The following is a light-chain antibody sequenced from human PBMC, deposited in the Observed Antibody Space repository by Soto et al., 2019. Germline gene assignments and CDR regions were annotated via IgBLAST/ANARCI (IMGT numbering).Light chain of an antibody. V-gene: IGKV3-20*01. CDR3: QQFATSPLT. CDR1: QSLSSSY. CDR2: GAS. Sequence: ENVLTQSPGTLSLSPGERATLSCRASQSLSSSYLAWYQQKPGQAPRLLIYGASCRATGIPDRFSGSGSGTDFTLTISRLEPEDFAVYYCQQFATSPLTFGGGTKGEIK. J-gene: IGKJ4*01.